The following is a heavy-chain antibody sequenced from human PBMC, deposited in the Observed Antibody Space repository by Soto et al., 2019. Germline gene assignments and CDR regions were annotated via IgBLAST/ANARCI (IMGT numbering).Heavy chain of an antibody. D-gene: IGHD3-22*01. CDR2: ISAYNGNT. Sequence: GPSVKVSCKASGYTFTSYGISWVRQAPGQGLEWMGWISAYNGNTNYAQKLQGRVTMTTDTSTSTAYMELRSLRSDDTAVYYCARVGQANYDSSGYRVFDYWGQGPLVTVSS. J-gene: IGHJ4*02. V-gene: IGHV1-18*04. CDR3: ARVGQANYDSSGYRVFDY. CDR1: GYTFTSYG.